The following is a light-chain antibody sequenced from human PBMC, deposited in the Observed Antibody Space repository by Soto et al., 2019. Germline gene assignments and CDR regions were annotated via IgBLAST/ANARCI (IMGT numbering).Light chain of an antibody. CDR1: SGDVGYYNY. Sequence: QSALTQPASVSGSPGQSITISCTGTSGDVGYYNYVSWYQQHPGKAPKLIIYEVSNRPSGVSNRFSGSKSGNTASLTISGLQAEDEADYYCSSYTSSSTLYVFXTGTKVTVL. J-gene: IGLJ1*01. V-gene: IGLV2-14*01. CDR2: EVS. CDR3: SSYTSSSTLYV.